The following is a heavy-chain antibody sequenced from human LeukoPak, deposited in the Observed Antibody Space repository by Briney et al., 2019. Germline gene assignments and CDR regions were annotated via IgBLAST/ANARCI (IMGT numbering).Heavy chain of an antibody. CDR1: GYTFTSYG. Sequence: GASVKVSCKASGYTFTSYGISWVRQAPGQGLEWMGWISAYNGNTNYAQKLQGRVTMTSDTSTSTAYMELRSLRSDDTAVYYCARDRAGTTGNWFDPWGQGTLVTVSS. J-gene: IGHJ5*02. CDR2: ISAYNGNT. D-gene: IGHD1-1*01. V-gene: IGHV1-18*04. CDR3: ARDRAGTTGNWFDP.